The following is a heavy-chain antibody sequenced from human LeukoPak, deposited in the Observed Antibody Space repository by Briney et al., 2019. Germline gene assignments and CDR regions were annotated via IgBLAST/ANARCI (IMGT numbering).Heavy chain of an antibody. CDR1: GFTFSSYA. CDR2: ISGSGGST. CDR3: AKDRTTTGLLLAGLIDY. V-gene: IGHV3-23*01. J-gene: IGHJ4*02. D-gene: IGHD2/OR15-2a*01. Sequence: GGSLRLSCAASGFTFSSYAMTWVRQAPGKGLEWVSAISGSGGSTFYADSVKGRFTISRDNSKSTLYVQMTNLRAEDTAVYYCAKDRTTTGLLLAGLIDYWGQGTLVTVSS.